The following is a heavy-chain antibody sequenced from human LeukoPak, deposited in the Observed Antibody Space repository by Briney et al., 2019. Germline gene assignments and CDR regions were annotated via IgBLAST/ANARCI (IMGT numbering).Heavy chain of an antibody. D-gene: IGHD3-22*01. CDR2: IYAGNGNV. V-gene: IGHV1-3*01. CDR3: AREDYDSRHIDY. Sequence: ASVKVSCKASGYTLSTYTMHWLRQAPGQRPEWMGCIYAGNGNVKYSQNFQARVTITRDTSANTAYLELSSLRSEDTAVYYCAREDYDSRHIDYWGQGTLVTVSS. J-gene: IGHJ4*02. CDR1: GYTLSTYT.